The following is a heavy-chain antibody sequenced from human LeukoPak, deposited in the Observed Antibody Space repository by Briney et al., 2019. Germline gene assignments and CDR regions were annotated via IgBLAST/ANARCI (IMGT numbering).Heavy chain of an antibody. CDR1: GYTFTGYY. Sequence: GASVKVSCKASGYTFTGYYMHWVRQAPGQGLEWMGWINPNSGGTNYAQKFQGRVTMTRDTSISTAYMELSRLRSDDTAVYYCARVVHSSTSEDWFDPWGQGTLVTVSS. J-gene: IGHJ5*02. V-gene: IGHV1-2*02. D-gene: IGHD2-2*01. CDR3: ARVVHSSTSEDWFDP. CDR2: INPNSGGT.